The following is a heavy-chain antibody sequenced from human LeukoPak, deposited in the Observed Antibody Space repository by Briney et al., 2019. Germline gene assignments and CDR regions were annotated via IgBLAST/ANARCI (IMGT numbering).Heavy chain of an antibody. CDR2: IYYSGST. CDR3: ARLKLQWRPYFDY. Sequence: SETLSLTCTVSGGSISSSSYYWGWIRQPPGKGLEWIGSIYYSGSTYYNPSLKSRVTISVDTSKNQFSLKLSSVTAADTAVYYCARLKLQWRPYFDYWGQGTLVTVSS. V-gene: IGHV4-39*01. D-gene: IGHD1-7*01. J-gene: IGHJ4*02. CDR1: GGSISSSSYY.